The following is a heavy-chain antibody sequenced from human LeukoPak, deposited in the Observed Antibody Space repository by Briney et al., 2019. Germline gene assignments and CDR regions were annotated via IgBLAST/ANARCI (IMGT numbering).Heavy chain of an antibody. Sequence: PGGSLRPSSVASGFTFSNYSMTWVRQAPGKGLGWVANIKQDGSDKDYVDSVKGRFTISRDNAKNSLYLQMNSLRAEDTAVYYCVRVKNVNADITFQYWGQGTLVTVSS. J-gene: IGHJ1*01. V-gene: IGHV3-7*01. D-gene: IGHD3-9*01. CDR2: IKQDGSDK. CDR1: GFTFSNYS. CDR3: VRVKNVNADITFQY.